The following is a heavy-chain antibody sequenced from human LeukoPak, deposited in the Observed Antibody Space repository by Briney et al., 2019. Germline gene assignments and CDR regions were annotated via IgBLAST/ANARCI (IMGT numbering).Heavy chain of an antibody. Sequence: PSETLSLTCTVPGYSISGAYYWGWVRQPPGKGLEWIGTIHYSGSTSYNPSLESRVTISVDPSKNQFSLKVTSVTAADTAVYFCARGFRGDNFDYWGQGTLVTVSS. CDR2: IHYSGST. V-gene: IGHV4-38-2*02. D-gene: IGHD7-27*01. CDR3: ARGFRGDNFDY. J-gene: IGHJ4*02. CDR1: GYSISGAYY.